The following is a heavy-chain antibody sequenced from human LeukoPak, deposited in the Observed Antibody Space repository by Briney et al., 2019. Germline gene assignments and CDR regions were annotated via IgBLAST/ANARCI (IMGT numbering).Heavy chain of an antibody. Sequence: PGGSLRLSCAASGFTVSTNYMSWVRQAPGKGLEWASVIYSGGRTYYADSVKGRLTISRDNSKNTLYLQMNSLRAEDTAVYCCARDSGRFDVFDIWGQGTMVTVSS. CDR1: GFTVSTNY. J-gene: IGHJ3*02. V-gene: IGHV3-53*01. CDR2: IYSGGRT. D-gene: IGHD3-10*01. CDR3: ARDSGRFDVFDI.